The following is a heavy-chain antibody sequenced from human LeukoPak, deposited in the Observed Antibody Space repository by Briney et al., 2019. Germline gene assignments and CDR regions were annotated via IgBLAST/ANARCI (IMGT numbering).Heavy chain of an antibody. CDR1: GYTFTSYD. D-gene: IGHD6-19*01. J-gene: IGHJ3*02. V-gene: IGHV1-2*02. CDR3: AREDLREAVAGIDAFDI. CDR2: INPNSGGT. Sequence: ASVKVSCKASGYTFTSYDINWVRQAAGQGLGWMGWINPNSGGTNYAQKFQGRVTMTRDTSISTAYMELSRLRSDDTAVYYCAREDLREAVAGIDAFDIWGQRTMVTVSS.